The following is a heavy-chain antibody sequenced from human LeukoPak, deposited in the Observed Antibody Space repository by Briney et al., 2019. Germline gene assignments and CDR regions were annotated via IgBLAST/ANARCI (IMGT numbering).Heavy chain of an antibody. CDR1: GFTFSSYG. J-gene: IGHJ4*02. Sequence: GGSLRLSCAASGFTFSSYGMHWVRQAPGKGLEWVAFIRYDGSNKYYADSVKGRFTISRDNSKNTLYLQMNSLRAEDTAVYYCARDRHGDYASDYWGQGTLVTVSS. CDR3: ARDRHGDYASDY. CDR2: IRYDGSNK. D-gene: IGHD4-17*01. V-gene: IGHV3-30*02.